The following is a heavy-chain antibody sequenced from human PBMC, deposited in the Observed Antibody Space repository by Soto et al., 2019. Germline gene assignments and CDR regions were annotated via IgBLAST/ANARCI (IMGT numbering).Heavy chain of an antibody. J-gene: IGHJ4*02. Sequence: GGSLRLSCAASGFTFDDYAMHWVRQAPGKGLEWVSGISWNSGSIGYADSVEGRFTISRDNAKNSLYLQMNSLRAEDTALYYCAKDDRSQQLERGYFDYWGQGTLVTVSS. V-gene: IGHV3-9*01. CDR2: ISWNSGSI. CDR3: AKDDRSQQLERGYFDY. CDR1: GFTFDDYA. D-gene: IGHD6-13*01.